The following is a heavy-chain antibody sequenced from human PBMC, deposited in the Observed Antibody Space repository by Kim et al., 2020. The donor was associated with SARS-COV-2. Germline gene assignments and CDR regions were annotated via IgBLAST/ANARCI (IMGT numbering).Heavy chain of an antibody. CDR2: IKSKTDGGTT. CDR1: GFTFSNAW. CDR3: TTGPEPTRAKIWFGEL. J-gene: IGHJ4*02. Sequence: GGSLRLSCAASGFTFSNAWMSWVRQAPGKGLEWVGRIKSKTDGGTTDYAAPVKGRFTISRDDSKNTLYLQMNSLKTEDTAVYYCTTGPEPTRAKIWFGELWGQGTLVTVSS. V-gene: IGHV3-15*01. D-gene: IGHD3-10*01.